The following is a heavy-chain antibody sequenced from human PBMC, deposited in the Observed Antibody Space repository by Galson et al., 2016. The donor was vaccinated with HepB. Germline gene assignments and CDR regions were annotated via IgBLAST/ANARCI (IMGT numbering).Heavy chain of an antibody. CDR2: IWYDGSSK. J-gene: IGHJ4*02. CDR3: AREAYSTSSGRLEY. Sequence: LRLSCAASGFTFSDYGIHWVRQAPGKGLEWVAFIWYDGSSKYYADSVKGRFTISSNNSKNTIYLQMSSLRAEDTALYYCAREAYSTSSGRLEYWGQGILVTVSS. V-gene: IGHV3-33*01. CDR1: GFTFSDYG. D-gene: IGHD6-6*01.